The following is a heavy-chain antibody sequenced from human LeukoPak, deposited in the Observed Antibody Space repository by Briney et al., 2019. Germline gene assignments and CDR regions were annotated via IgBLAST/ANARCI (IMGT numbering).Heavy chain of an antibody. D-gene: IGHD3-10*01. CDR1: GFTFSSYS. J-gene: IGHJ6*04. Sequence: KSGGSLRLSCAASGFTFSSYSMNWVRQAPGKGLEWVSSISSSSSYIYYADSVKGRFSISRDNAKNSLYLQMNSLRAEDTAVYYCASHYRSGEYYGMDVWGKGTTVTVSS. CDR3: ASHYRSGEYYGMDV. CDR2: ISSSSSYI. V-gene: IGHV3-21*01.